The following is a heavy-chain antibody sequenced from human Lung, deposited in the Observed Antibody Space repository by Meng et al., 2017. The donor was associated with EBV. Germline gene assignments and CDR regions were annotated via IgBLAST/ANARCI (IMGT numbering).Heavy chain of an antibody. CDR2: TNEDGRTT. CDR1: GFSFSRYW. V-gene: IGHV3-74*01. D-gene: IGHD6-25*01. CDR3: SRDLAGSDDD. J-gene: IGHJ4*02. Sequence: DVQLVESGGALVQPGGALRLSCVASGFSFSRYWMHWVRQAPGKGLVWVSRTNEDGRTTDYADSVKGRFTISRDNTKNILYLQMDSLRAEDTALYFCSRDLAGSDDDWGQGTLVTVSS.